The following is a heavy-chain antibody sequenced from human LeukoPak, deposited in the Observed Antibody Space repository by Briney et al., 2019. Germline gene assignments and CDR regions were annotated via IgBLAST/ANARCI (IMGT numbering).Heavy chain of an antibody. D-gene: IGHD2-8*02. V-gene: IGHV3-74*01. CDR2: IRGDESKT. CDR3: ARDTVSAFDY. Sequence: GGSLRLSCAASGFTFSTYWMHWVRQAPGKGLVWVSGIRGDESKTTYADSMKGRFTISRDNAKNTLYLQMNSLRAEDTAVYYCARDTVSAFDYWGQGALVTVSS. CDR1: GFTFSTYW. J-gene: IGHJ4*02.